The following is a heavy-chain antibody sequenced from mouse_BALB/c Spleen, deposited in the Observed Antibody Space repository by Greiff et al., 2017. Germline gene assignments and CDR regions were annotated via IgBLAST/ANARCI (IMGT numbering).Heavy chain of an antibody. D-gene: IGHD2-3*01. J-gene: IGHJ4*01. CDR2: INPSSGYT. CDR3: ARWDGYSNAMDY. V-gene: IGHV1-4*01. CDR1: GYTFTSYT. Sequence: QVQLQQSGAELARPGASVKMSCTASGYTFTSYTMHWVKQRPGQGLEWIGYINPSSGYTNYNQKFKDKATLTADKSSSTAYMQLSSLTSEDSAVYYCARWDGYSNAMDYWGQGTSVTVSA.